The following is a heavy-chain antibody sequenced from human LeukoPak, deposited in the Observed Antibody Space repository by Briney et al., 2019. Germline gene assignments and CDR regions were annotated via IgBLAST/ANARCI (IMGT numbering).Heavy chain of an antibody. CDR2: IYTSGST. V-gene: IGHV4-39*01. J-gene: IGHJ5*02. D-gene: IGHD4-17*01. CDR1: GASISSHNDY. Sequence: SETLSLTCTVSGASISSHNDYWGWIRQPPGRGLEWIGSIYTSGSTYYNPSLKGRVTISVDTSKNQFSLRLNSLTAADTALYYCTRHDHSDFGDPNWFDPWGQGTLVTVSS. CDR3: TRHDHSDFGDPNWFDP.